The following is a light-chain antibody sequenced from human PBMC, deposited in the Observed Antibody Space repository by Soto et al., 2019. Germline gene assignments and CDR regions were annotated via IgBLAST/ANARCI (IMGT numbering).Light chain of an antibody. CDR1: QSVDSAY. CDR3: QQYGDSPLYT. V-gene: IGKV3-20*01. Sequence: EIVLTQSPGTLSLSPGERATLSCRASQSVDSAYLAWYQQIPGQAPRLLIYGASNRATGIPERFSGGGSWTDFTLTINRLEPEDFAVYYCQQYGDSPLYTFGQGTKLEIK. J-gene: IGKJ2*01. CDR2: GAS.